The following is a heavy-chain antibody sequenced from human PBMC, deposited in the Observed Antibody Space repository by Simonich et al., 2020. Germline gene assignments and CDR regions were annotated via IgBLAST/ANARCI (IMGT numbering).Heavy chain of an antibody. CDR2: INPNSGGT. Sequence: QVQLVQSGAEVKKPGASVKVSCKASGYTFTGYYMHWVRQAPGQGLEWMGGINPNSGGTNYAQKCKGRVTRTRDTPISTAYMELSRLRSDDTAVYYCARDLRGSYYYYYYMDVWGKGTTVTVSS. V-gene: IGHV1-2*02. CDR3: ARDLRGSYYYYYYMDV. CDR1: GYTFTGYY. J-gene: IGHJ6*03. D-gene: IGHD1-26*01.